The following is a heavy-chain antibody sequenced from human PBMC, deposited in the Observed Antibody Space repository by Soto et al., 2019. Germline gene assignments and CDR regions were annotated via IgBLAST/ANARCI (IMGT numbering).Heavy chain of an antibody. Sequence: ASVKVSCKASGYTFTSYGIGWVRQAPGQGLEWMGWISAYNGNTNYAQKLQGRVTMTTDTSTSTAYTELRSLRSDDTAVYYCAREGNYYDSSGYGPDAFDIRGQGTMVTVSS. D-gene: IGHD3-22*01. V-gene: IGHV1-18*01. CDR2: ISAYNGNT. CDR1: GYTFTSYG. J-gene: IGHJ3*02. CDR3: AREGNYYDSSGYGPDAFDI.